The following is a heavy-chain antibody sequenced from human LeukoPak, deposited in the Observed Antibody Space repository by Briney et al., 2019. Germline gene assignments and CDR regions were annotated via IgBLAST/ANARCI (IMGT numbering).Heavy chain of an antibody. Sequence: SETLSLTCTVSGYSISSGYYWGWIRQPPGKGLEWIGSIYHSGSTYYNPSLKSRVTISVDTSKNQFSLKLSSVTAADTAVYYCARNYYGSGSYYWEGIDYWGRGTLVTVSS. V-gene: IGHV4-38-2*02. D-gene: IGHD3-10*01. CDR3: ARNYYGSGSYYWEGIDY. CDR2: IYHSGST. CDR1: GYSISSGYY. J-gene: IGHJ4*02.